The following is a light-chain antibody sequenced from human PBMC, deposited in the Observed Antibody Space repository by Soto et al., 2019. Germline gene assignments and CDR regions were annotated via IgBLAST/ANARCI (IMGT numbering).Light chain of an antibody. J-gene: IGKJ3*01. CDR1: QGISNY. CDR3: QYYHSSPFT. CDR2: ASS. Sequence: DIQMTQSPSSLSASVGDRVTITCRASQGISNYLAWYQQKPGKVPKLLIYASSTLQSGVPSRFSGSGSGTDFTLTIRSLQPEDVATYYFQYYHSSPFTFGPGTKVDIK. V-gene: IGKV1-27*01.